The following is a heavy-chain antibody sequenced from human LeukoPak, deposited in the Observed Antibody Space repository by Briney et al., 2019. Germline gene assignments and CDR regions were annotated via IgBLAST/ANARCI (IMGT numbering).Heavy chain of an antibody. CDR1: GFTFSSYG. CDR2: ISGDGGGGT. Sequence: GGSLRLSCAASGFTFSSYGMPWVRQAPGGGLEWVSGISGDGGGGTHYADSVKGRLAISRDISKNTLVLQMNSLRAEDTAVYYCAKDRGRRDGYNLNYFDYWGQGTLVTVSS. J-gene: IGHJ4*02. V-gene: IGHV3-23*01. D-gene: IGHD5-24*01. CDR3: AKDRGRRDGYNLNYFDY.